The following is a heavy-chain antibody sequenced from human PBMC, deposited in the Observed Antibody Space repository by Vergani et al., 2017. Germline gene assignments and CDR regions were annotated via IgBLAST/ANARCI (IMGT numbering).Heavy chain of an antibody. CDR3: ARLRIAAAGYFDY. J-gene: IGHJ4*02. Sequence: QLQLQESGPGLVKPSETLSLTCTVSGGSISSSSYYWGWIRQPPGKGLEWIGSIYYSGSTYYNPSLKSRVTISVDTSKNQFSLKLSSVTAADTAVYYCARLRIAAAGYFDYWGQGTLVTVSS. CDR2: IYYSGST. V-gene: IGHV4-39*01. D-gene: IGHD6-13*01. CDR1: GGSISSSSYY.